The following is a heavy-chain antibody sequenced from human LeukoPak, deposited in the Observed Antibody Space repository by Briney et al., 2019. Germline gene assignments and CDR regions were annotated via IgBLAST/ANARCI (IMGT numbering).Heavy chain of an antibody. J-gene: IGHJ4*02. D-gene: IGHD5-12*01. Sequence: GGSLRLSCAASGFTFSSYGMHWVRQSPGKGLQYVSAISTNGSRTFYADSVKGRFTISRDNSKNTLYLQMGSLRGDDTAVYYCARDSFYTGYDRGFGYWGQGTLVTVSS. V-gene: IGHV3-64*02. CDR3: ARDSFYTGYDRGFGY. CDR1: GFTFSSYG. CDR2: ISTNGSRT.